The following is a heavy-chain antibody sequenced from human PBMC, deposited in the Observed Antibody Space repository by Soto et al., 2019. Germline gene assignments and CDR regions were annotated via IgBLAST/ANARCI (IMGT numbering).Heavy chain of an antibody. CDR1: GYTFTSYG. CDR2: SSAYNGNT. V-gene: IGHV1-18*04. D-gene: IGHD5-18*01. CDR3: ARDHKQLWLQGSVDY. J-gene: IGHJ4*02. Sequence: QVQLVQSGAEVKKPGASVKVSCKASGYTFTSYGFSWVRQAPGQGLEWMGWSSAYNGNTNYAQKLQGRVTMTTDTSTSTAYMELRSLRSDDTAVYYCARDHKQLWLQGSVDYWGQGTLVTVSS.